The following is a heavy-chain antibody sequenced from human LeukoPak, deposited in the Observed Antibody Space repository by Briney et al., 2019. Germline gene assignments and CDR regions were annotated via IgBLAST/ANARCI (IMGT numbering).Heavy chain of an antibody. CDR3: ARGEVGTSLDY. V-gene: IGHV3-21*01. CDR1: GFTFSSYS. Sequence: GGSLRLSCAASGFTFSSYSMNWVRQAPGKGLEWVSSISSSSGYIYYADSVKGRFTISRDNAKNSLYLQMNSLRAEDTAVYYCARGEVGTSLDYWGQGTLVTVSS. D-gene: IGHD2-2*01. CDR2: ISSSSGYI. J-gene: IGHJ4*02.